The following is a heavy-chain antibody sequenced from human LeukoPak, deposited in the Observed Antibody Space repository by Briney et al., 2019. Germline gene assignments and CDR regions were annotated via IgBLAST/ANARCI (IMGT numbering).Heavy chain of an antibody. J-gene: IGHJ3*02. V-gene: IGHV5-51*01. CDR3: ARRIVGAADAFDI. CDR2: IYPGDSDT. CDR1: GYSFTSYW. Sequence: GESLKISCKGSGYSFTSYWISWVRQMPGKGLEWMGIIYPGDSDTRYSPSFQGQVTISADKSISTAYLQWSSLKASDTAMYYCARRIVGAADAFDIWGQGTMVTVSS. D-gene: IGHD1-26*01.